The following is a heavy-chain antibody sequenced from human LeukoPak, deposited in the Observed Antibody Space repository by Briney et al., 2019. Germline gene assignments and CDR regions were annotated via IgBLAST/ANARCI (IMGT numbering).Heavy chain of an antibody. V-gene: IGHV4-34*08. CDR1: GFTFSDYY. CDR3: AVIAAPYDY. D-gene: IGHD6-6*01. J-gene: IGHJ4*02. CDR2: INHSGST. Sequence: PGGSLRLSCAASGFTFSDYYMSWIRQPPGKGLEWIGEINHSGSTNYNPSLKSRVTISVDTSKNQFSLKLSSVTAADTAVYYCAVIAAPYDYWGQGTLVTVSS.